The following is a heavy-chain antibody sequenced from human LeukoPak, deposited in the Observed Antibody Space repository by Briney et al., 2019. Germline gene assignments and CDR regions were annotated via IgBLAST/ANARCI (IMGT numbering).Heavy chain of an antibody. J-gene: IGHJ1*01. D-gene: IGHD3-22*01. CDR3: AKGATVVVVTTIQY. CDR2: ISGSGGGT. V-gene: IGHV3-23*01. CDR1: GFAFSSYA. Sequence: GGSLRLSCAASGFAFSSYAMSWVRQAPGKGLEWVSTISGSGGGTYYADSVKGRFTISRDNSKNTLFLQMNSLRAEDTAVYYCAKGATVVVVTTIQYWGQGTLVTVSS.